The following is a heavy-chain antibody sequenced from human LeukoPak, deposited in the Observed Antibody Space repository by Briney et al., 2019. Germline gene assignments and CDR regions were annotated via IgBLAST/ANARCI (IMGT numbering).Heavy chain of an antibody. CDR1: GGTFSSYA. CDR2: IIPIFGTA. V-gene: IGHV1-69*05. D-gene: IGHD5-12*01. CDR3: ARGEGSGDDRDYYYYYMDV. Sequence: SVKVSCKASGGTFSSYAISWVRQAPGQGLEWMGGIIPIFGTANYAQKFQGRVTITTDESTSTAYMELSSLRSEDTAVYYCARGEGSGDDRDYYYYYMDVWGKGTTVTVSS. J-gene: IGHJ6*03.